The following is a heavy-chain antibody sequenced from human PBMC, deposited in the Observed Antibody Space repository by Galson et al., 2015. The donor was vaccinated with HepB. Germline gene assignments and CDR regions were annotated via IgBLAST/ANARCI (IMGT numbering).Heavy chain of an antibody. CDR1: GFTFSDSS. CDR2: IGSKTKNYAA. D-gene: IGHD2-15*01. V-gene: IGHV3-73*01. CDR3: SRHEDVIDY. Sequence: SLRLSCAASGFTFSDSSIHWARQASGKGLEWVGLIGSKTKNYAAAYAASVKGRFTISRDDSKNTAYLQMNSLETEDTAPYYCSRHEDVIDYWGQGTRVTVSS. J-gene: IGHJ4*02.